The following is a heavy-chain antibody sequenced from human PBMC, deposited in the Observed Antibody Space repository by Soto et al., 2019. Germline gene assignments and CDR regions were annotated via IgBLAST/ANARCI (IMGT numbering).Heavy chain of an antibody. CDR3: ARDSGDGDYVVLNY. CDR1: GFTFSSYG. J-gene: IGHJ4*02. D-gene: IGHD4-17*01. Sequence: QVQLVESGGGVVQPRRSLRLSCAASGFTFSSYGMHWVRQAPGKGLEWVAVIWYDGSNKYYADSVKGRFTISRDNSRSTLYLQMNSLRAEDTAVYYCARDSGDGDYVVLNYWGQGTLVTVSS. CDR2: IWYDGSNK. V-gene: IGHV3-33*01.